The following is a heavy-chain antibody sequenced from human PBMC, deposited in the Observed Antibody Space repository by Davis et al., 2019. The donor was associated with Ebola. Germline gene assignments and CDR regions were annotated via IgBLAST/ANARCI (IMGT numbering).Heavy chain of an antibody. CDR3: ARVMKRSGYQPAKAYYYYGMDV. CDR1: GFTFSSYG. D-gene: IGHD5-12*01. Sequence: GESLKIPCAASGFTFSSYGMHWVRQAPGKGLEWVAVLWYDGSNKYYADSVKGRFTISRDNSKNTLYLQMNSLRAEDTAVYYCARVMKRSGYQPAKAYYYYGMDVWGQGTTVTVSS. J-gene: IGHJ6*02. CDR2: LWYDGSNK. V-gene: IGHV3-33*01.